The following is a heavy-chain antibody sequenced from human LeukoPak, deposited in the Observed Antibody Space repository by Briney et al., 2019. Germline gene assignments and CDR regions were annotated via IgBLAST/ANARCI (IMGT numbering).Heavy chain of an antibody. CDR3: ARQDYYYYMDV. Sequence: SETLSLTCTVAGGSISGYYWSWIPQPPGKGLEWIGYMYYSGSTKYNPSLKSRVTISVGTSKNQLSLKLSSVTAADTAVYYCARQDYYYYMDVWGKGTTVTVSS. CDR1: GGSISGYY. V-gene: IGHV4-59*08. CDR2: MYYSGST. J-gene: IGHJ6*03.